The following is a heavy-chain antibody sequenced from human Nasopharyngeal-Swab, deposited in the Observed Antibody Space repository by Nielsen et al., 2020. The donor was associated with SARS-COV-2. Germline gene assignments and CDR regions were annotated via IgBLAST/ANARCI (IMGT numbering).Heavy chain of an antibody. D-gene: IGHD5-12*01. V-gene: IGHV4-39*01. CDR2: IHRSGST. Sequence: SETLSLTCTVSGGSISSSSYYWGWIRQPPGKGLEWIGNIHRSGSTDYNPSLKSRVTISVDTSKNQFSLKLSSVTAADTAVYYCASLVTTNTLGYYFNSWGQGTEVTVSS. CDR3: ASLVTTNTLGYYFNS. J-gene: IGHJ4*02. CDR1: GGSISSSSYY.